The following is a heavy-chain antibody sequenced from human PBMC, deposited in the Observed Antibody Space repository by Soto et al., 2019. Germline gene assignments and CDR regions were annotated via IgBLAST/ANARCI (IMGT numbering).Heavy chain of an antibody. V-gene: IGHV4-31*03. CDR1: GGSISSGGYY. CDR3: ARGPRVVMVRGVTHLDY. J-gene: IGHJ4*02. D-gene: IGHD3-10*01. CDR2: IYYSGST. Sequence: PSETLSLTCTVSGGSISSGGYYWSWIRQHPGKGLEWIGCIYYSGSTYYNPSLKSRVTISVDASKNQFSPKLSSVTAADTAVYYCARGPRVVMVRGVTHLDYWGQGTLVTVSS.